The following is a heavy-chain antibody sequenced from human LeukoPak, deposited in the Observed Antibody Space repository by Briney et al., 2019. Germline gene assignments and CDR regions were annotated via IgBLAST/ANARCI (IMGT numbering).Heavy chain of an antibody. J-gene: IGHJ4*02. CDR1: GFTFSSYS. Sequence: GGSLRLSCAASGFTFSSYSMNWVRQAPGKGLEWVSYISSSSSTIYYADSVKGRFTISRDNAKNSLYLQMNSLRDEDTAVYYCARDRGYCSGGSCLLVYWGQGTLVTVSS. CDR2: ISSSSSTI. D-gene: IGHD2-15*01. V-gene: IGHV3-48*02. CDR3: ARDRGYCSGGSCLLVY.